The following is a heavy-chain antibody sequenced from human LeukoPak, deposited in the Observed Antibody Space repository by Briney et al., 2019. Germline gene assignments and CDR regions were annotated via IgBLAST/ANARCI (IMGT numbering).Heavy chain of an antibody. V-gene: IGHV3-30*04. J-gene: IGHJ4*02. CDR3: ARDHGSGIDY. CDR2: ISYDGSNK. Sequence: GGSLRLSCAASGFTFSSYAMHWVRQAPGKGLEWVAVISYDGSNKYYADSVKGRFTISRDNSKNTLYLQMNSLRAEDTAMYYCARDHGSGIDYWGQGTLVTVSS. D-gene: IGHD3-10*01. CDR1: GFTFSSYA.